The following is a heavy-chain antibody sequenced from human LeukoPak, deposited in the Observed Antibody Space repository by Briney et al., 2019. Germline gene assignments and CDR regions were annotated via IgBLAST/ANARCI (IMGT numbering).Heavy chain of an antibody. CDR1: GGSVSSGSYY. CDR2: IYYSGST. CDR3: ARGYCSGGSCQIDY. V-gene: IGHV4-61*01. D-gene: IGHD2-15*01. Sequence: SETLSLTCTVSGGSVSSGSYYWSWIRQPPGKGLEWIGCIYYSGSTNYNPSLKSRVTISVDTSKNQFSLKLSSVTAADTAVYYCARGYCSGGSCQIDYWGQGTLVTVSS. J-gene: IGHJ4*02.